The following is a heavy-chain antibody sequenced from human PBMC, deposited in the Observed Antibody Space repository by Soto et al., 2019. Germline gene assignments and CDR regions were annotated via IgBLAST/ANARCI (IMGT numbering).Heavy chain of an antibody. D-gene: IGHD3-3*01. CDR2: IHYLVDT. Sequence: QLHLQQSGPGLVKPSATLSLTCTVSGYSVTTNNYYWGWVRQPPGKGLEWIGSIHYLVDTYYNPSLKNRVSISIDTSKNQFSLSLTSVTAADTAVYFCATGSGHFLAIPSDYWGQGTLVTVSS. CDR1: GYSVTTNNYY. J-gene: IGHJ4*02. V-gene: IGHV4-39*01. CDR3: ATGSGHFLAIPSDY.